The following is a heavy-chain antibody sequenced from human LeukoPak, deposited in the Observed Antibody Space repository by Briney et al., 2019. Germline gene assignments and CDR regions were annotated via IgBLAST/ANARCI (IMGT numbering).Heavy chain of an antibody. CDR1: GYNFASYW. D-gene: IGHD1-26*01. V-gene: IGHV5-51*01. CDR3: ASHETGSYLRPPGDY. Sequence: GESLKISRKDYGYNFASYWVGWVRQMPRKGLEWMGIIYPGDSDTRYSPSFQGQVTISADKSISTAYLQWTSLKASDTAMYYCASHETGSYLRPPGDYWGQGTLVTVSS. CDR2: IYPGDSDT. J-gene: IGHJ4*02.